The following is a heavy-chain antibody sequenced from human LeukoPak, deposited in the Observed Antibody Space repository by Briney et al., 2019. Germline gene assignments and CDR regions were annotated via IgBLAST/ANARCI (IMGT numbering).Heavy chain of an antibody. V-gene: IGHV1-2*02. CDR3: ARAGNYDSSGYYPLPFDY. Sequence: VASVKVSCKASGYTFTGYYMHWVRQAPGQGLEWMGWINPNSGGTNYAQKFQDRVTMTRDTSISTAYMELSRLRSDDTAVYYCARAGNYDSSGYYPLPFDYWGQGTLVTVSS. D-gene: IGHD3-22*01. CDR1: GYTFTGYY. J-gene: IGHJ4*02. CDR2: INPNSGGT.